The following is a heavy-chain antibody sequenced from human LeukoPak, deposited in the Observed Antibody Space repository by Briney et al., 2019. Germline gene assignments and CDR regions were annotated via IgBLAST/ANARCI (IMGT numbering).Heavy chain of an antibody. Sequence: GQSLRLSCAASGFTVISSYMSWVRQAPGKGLEWVSLIYSGGRTEYTDSVKARFTIYTDNSKNTLYLQMNSLRAEDTAVYYCARVGCSGGSCYTQYFHHWGQGTLVTVSP. CDR2: IYSGGRT. CDR1: GFTVISSY. CDR3: ARVGCSGGSCYTQYFHH. V-gene: IGHV3-53*01. D-gene: IGHD2-15*01. J-gene: IGHJ1*01.